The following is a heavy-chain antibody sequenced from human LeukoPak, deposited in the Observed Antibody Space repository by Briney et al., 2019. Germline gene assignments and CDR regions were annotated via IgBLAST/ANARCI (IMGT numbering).Heavy chain of an antibody. CDR3: ARWTYDSSGYLFDY. CDR1: GGSFSGYY. CDR2: INHSGST. J-gene: IGHJ4*02. Sequence: PSETLSLTCAVYGGSFSGYYWSWLRQPPGKGREWVGEINHSGSTNYNPSLKSRVTISVDTSKNQFSLKLSSVTAADTAVYYCARWTYDSSGYLFDYWGQGTLVTVSS. D-gene: IGHD3-22*01. V-gene: IGHV4-34*01.